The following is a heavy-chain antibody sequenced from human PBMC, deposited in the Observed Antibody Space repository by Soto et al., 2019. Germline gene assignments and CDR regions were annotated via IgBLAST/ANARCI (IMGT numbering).Heavy chain of an antibody. CDR2: ISTDGHHK. J-gene: IGHJ5*02. V-gene: IGHV3-30*14. D-gene: IGHD2-21*01. CDR1: GFTFSNYA. Sequence: QVQLMESGGGVVQPGRSLRLSCAASGFTFSNYAMHWVRQPPGRGLEWVAVISTDGHHKYYAYSVKGRFTISRHNAKDTLYLHMNSPSPADPAVSFCARGLIVILTLPWFDPSGQGTLVTVSS. CDR3: ARGLIVILTLPWFDP.